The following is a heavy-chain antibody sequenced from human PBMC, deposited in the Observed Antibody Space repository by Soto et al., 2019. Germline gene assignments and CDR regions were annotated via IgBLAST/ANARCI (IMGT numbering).Heavy chain of an antibody. CDR2: TYYRSKWYN. CDR1: GDSLSINSAA. Sequence: QSQTLSLTCAISGDSLSINSAAWNWIRQPPSRGLEWLGRTYYRSKWYNDYAVSVKSRITINPVTSKNQFSLQLNSVTPEDTAVYYCARGGIVATMGWFDPWGQGTLVTVSS. D-gene: IGHD5-12*01. CDR3: ARGGIVATMGWFDP. V-gene: IGHV6-1*01. J-gene: IGHJ5*02.